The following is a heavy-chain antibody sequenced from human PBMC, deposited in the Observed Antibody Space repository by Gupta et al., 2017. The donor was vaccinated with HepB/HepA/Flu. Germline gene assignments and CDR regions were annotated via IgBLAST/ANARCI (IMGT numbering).Heavy chain of an antibody. V-gene: IGHV3-9*01. Sequence: EVQLVESGGGLVQPGRSLRLSCAASGFTFDDYAMHWVRQAPGKGLEWVSGISWNSGSIGYADSVKGRFTISRDNAKNSLYLQMNSLRAEDTALYYCAKSGLWFGERGWFDPWGQGTLVTVSS. CDR1: GFTFDDYA. D-gene: IGHD3-10*01. J-gene: IGHJ5*02. CDR2: ISWNSGSI. CDR3: AKSGLWFGERGWFDP.